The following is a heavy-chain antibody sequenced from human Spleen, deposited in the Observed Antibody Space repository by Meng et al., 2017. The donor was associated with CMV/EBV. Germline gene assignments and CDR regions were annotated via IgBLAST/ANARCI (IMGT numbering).Heavy chain of an antibody. CDR3: ARSKAPEYSSSGRGNFDY. V-gene: IGHV1-69*05. CDR1: GGTFSSYA. CDR2: IIPIFGTA. D-gene: IGHD6-6*01. J-gene: IGHJ4*02. Sequence: SVNVSCKASGGTFSSYAFSWVRQAPGQGLEWMGGIIPIFGTANYAQKFQGRVTITTDESTSTAYMELSSLRSEDTAVYYCARSKAPEYSSSGRGNFDYWGQGTLVTVSS.